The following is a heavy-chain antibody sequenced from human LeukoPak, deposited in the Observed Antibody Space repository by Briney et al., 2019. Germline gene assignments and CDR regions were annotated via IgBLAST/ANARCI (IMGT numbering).Heavy chain of an antibody. CDR3: ATSRDGYNGDFDY. CDR2: INPIFGTA. CDR1: GYTFTNFG. Sequence: SVKVSCKASGYTFTNFGISWVRQAPGQGLEWMGGINPIFGTANYAQKFQGRVTITADESTSTAYMELSSLRSEDTAVYYCATSRDGYNGDFDYWGQGTLVTVSS. D-gene: IGHD5-24*01. V-gene: IGHV1-69*13. J-gene: IGHJ4*02.